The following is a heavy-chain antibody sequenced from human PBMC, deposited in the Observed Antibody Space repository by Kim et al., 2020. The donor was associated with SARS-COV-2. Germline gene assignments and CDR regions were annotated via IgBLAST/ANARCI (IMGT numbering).Heavy chain of an antibody. CDR3: ARGTYSSGWYGGYYFDY. J-gene: IGHJ4*02. V-gene: IGHV3-66*01. D-gene: IGHD6-19*01. Sequence: VKGSFTISRDNSKNPLYLQMNSLRAEDTAVYYCARGTYSSGWYGGYYFDYWGQGTLVTVSS.